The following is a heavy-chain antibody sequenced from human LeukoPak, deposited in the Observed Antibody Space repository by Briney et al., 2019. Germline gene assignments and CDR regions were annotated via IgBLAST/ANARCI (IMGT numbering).Heavy chain of an antibody. CDR2: ISGSGGST. V-gene: IGHV3-23*01. Sequence: GGSLRLSCAASGFTFSSYGMSWVRQAPGKGLEWVSAISGSGGSTYYADSVKGRFTISRDNSRNTLYLQMNSLRAEDTAVYYCAKGGWWEPFGLTPLDYWGQGTLVTVSS. CDR3: AKGGWWEPFGLTPLDY. D-gene: IGHD2-15*01. CDR1: GFTFSSYG. J-gene: IGHJ4*02.